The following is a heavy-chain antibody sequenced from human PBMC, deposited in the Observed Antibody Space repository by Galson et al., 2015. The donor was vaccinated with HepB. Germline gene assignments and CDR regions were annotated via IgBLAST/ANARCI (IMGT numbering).Heavy chain of an antibody. CDR1: GFTFSSYA. CDR3: AREKLGRTKNWFDP. D-gene: IGHD1-7*01. V-gene: IGHV3-30-3*01. Sequence: SLRLSCAASGFTFSSYAMHWVRQAPGKGLEWVAVISYDGSNKYYADSVKGRFTISRDNSKNTLYLQMNSLRAEDTAVYYCAREKLGRTKNWFDPWGRGTLVTVSS. CDR2: ISYDGSNK. J-gene: IGHJ5*02.